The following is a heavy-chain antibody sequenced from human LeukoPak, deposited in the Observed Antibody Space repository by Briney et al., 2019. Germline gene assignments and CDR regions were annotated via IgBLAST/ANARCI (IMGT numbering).Heavy chain of an antibody. D-gene: IGHD1-26*01. CDR2: IYYSGSA. V-gene: IGHV4-59*01. J-gene: IGHJ4*02. CDR1: GGSISSYY. Sequence: SETLSLTCTVSGGSISSYYWNWIRQPPGKGLEWIGYIYYSGSANYNPSLKSRVTISVDTSKNQVSLRLSSVTAADTAVYYCARDVGATPGYFDYWGQGTLVTVSS. CDR3: ARDVGATPGYFDY.